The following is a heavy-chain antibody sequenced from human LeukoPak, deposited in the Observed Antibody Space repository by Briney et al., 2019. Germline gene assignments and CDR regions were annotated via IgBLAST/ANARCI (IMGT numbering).Heavy chain of an antibody. V-gene: IGHV1-3*01. CDR3: ARGFRYFDSSGYVY. D-gene: IGHD3-22*01. CDR2: INAGNGNT. J-gene: IGHJ4*02. CDR1: GDAFSSYA. Sequence: ASVKVSCKAAGDAFSSYAMHWVRQAPGQRIEWMGWINAGNGNTKYSQKFQGRVTITRDTSASTAYMELSSLRSEDTAVYYCARGFRYFDSSGYVYWGQWTLVTVSS.